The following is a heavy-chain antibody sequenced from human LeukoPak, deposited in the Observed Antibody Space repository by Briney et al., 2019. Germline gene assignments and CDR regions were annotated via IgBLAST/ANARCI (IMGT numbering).Heavy chain of an antibody. D-gene: IGHD4-17*01. CDR1: GFTFSSYS. Sequence: GGSLRLSCAASGFTFSSYSMNWVRQAPGKGLEWVSYISSSSSTIYYADSVKGRFTISRDNAKNSLYLQMNSLRAEDTAVYYCAKVRVVGDYNWFFDLWGRGTLVTVSS. CDR3: AKVRVVGDYNWFFDL. J-gene: IGHJ2*01. CDR2: ISSSSSTI. V-gene: IGHV3-48*01.